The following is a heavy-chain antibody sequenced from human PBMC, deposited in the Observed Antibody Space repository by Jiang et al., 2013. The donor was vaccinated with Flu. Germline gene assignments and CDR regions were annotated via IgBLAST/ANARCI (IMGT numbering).Heavy chain of an antibody. CDR1: GYSFTSYW. CDR3: ARQVDTAMVTLPYFDY. V-gene: IGHV5-51*01. D-gene: IGHD5-18*01. Sequence: GAEVKKPGESLKISCKGSGYSFTSYWIGWVRQMPGKGLEWMGIIYPGDSDTRYSPSFQGQVTISADKSISTAYLQWSSLKASDTAMYYCARQVDTAMVTLPYFDYWGQGTLVTVSS. CDR2: IYPGDSDT. J-gene: IGHJ4*02.